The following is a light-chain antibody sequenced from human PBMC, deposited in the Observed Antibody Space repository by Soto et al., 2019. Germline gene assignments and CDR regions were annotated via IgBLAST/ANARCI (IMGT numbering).Light chain of an antibody. CDR2: KAS. J-gene: IGKJ1*01. CDR1: QNIITW. CDR3: QQYNSYWT. Sequence: DIQMTQSPSTLSASVGDRVTITCRASQNIITWLAWYQQNPGKAPKLLIYKASSLESGVPSRFSGSGSGTEFTLTISNLKPDDFATYYCQQYNSYWTFGQGTKVEIK. V-gene: IGKV1-5*03.